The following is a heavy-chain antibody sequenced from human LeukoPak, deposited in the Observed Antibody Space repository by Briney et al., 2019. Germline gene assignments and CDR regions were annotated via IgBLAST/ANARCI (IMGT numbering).Heavy chain of an antibody. CDR1: GFSFSSYE. J-gene: IGHJ6*04. V-gene: IGHV3-48*03. CDR2: ISASGAVT. D-gene: IGHD6-25*01. CDR3: MDV. Sequence: AGGSLRLSCAASGFSFSSYEMNWVRQAPAKGLEWISYISASGAVTRYADSMEGRFTISRDNAKNSLYYCARDGTPNYGTGWVYMDVWGKGTTVTVSS.